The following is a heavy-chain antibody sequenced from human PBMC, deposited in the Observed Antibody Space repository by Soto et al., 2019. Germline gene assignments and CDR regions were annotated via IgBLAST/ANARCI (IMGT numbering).Heavy chain of an antibody. V-gene: IGHV1-18*01. Sequence: GASVKVSCKASGYTFTSYGISWVRQAPGQGLEWMGWISAYNGNTNYAQKLQGRVTMTTDTSTSTAYMELTSLRFEDTAVYYCARGGHVVVVTAAFDYWGQGTLVTVSS. CDR3: ARGGHVVVVTAAFDY. CDR1: GYTFTSYG. D-gene: IGHD2-21*02. CDR2: ISAYNGNT. J-gene: IGHJ4*02.